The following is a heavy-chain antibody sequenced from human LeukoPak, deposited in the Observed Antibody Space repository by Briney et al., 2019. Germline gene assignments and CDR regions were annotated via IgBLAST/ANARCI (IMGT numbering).Heavy chain of an antibody. J-gene: IGHJ4*02. CDR1: GFIFSSYW. CDR3: AREVLAGYFDY. V-gene: IGHV3-7*01. CDR2: IKEDGSDK. Sequence: GGSLRLSCAASGFIFSSYWMAWVRQAPGKGLEWVANIKEDGSDKNYVDSVKGRFTISRDNAKNSLYLQMNSLRAEDTAVYYCAREVLAGYFDYWGQGTLVTVSS.